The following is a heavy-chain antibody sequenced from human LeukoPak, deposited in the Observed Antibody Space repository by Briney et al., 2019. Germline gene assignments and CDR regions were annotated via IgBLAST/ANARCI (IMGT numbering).Heavy chain of an antibody. CDR1: GFTFDDYG. J-gene: IGHJ3*02. CDR3: ARTRKSGSYRNDASDI. V-gene: IGHV3-20*04. D-gene: IGHD1-26*01. Sequence: GGSLRLSCAASGFTFDDYGMSWVRQAPGKGLEWVSGISWNGGSTGYADSVKGRFTISRDNAKNSLYLQMNSLRAEDMALYYCARTRKSGSYRNDASDIWGQGTMVTVSS. CDR2: ISWNGGST.